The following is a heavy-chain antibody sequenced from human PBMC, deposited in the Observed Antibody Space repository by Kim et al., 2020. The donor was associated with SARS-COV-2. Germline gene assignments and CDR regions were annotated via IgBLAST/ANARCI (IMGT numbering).Heavy chain of an antibody. CDR3: ARRDGYTSSYYYGMDV. D-gene: IGHD5-18*01. V-gene: IGHV3-11*04. J-gene: IGHJ6*02. Sequence: DSVKGRFPISRDNAKNSLFLQMESLRTEDTAVYYCARRDGYTSSYYYGMDVWGQGTTVTV.